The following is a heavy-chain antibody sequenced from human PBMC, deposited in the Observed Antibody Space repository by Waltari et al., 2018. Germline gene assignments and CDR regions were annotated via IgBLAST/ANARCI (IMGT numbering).Heavy chain of an antibody. Sequence: EVQLVESGGGLVQPGRSLRLSCAASGFTFDDYAMHWVRQAPGKGLEWVSGISWNRGSIGYADSGKGRFTISRDNAKNSRYLQMNGMRAEDAALYYCAKDAIWSGYFSYFGYWGQGTLVTVSA. CDR2: ISWNRGSI. D-gene: IGHD3-3*01. J-gene: IGHJ4*02. CDR1: GFTFDDYA. CDR3: AKDAIWSGYFSYFGY. V-gene: IGHV3-9*01.